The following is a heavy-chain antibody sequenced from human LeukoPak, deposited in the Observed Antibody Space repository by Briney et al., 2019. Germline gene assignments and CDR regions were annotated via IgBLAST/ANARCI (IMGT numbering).Heavy chain of an antibody. D-gene: IGHD1-26*01. V-gene: IGHV4-34*01. CDR2: INHSGST. CDR3: ASSIVGATNY. CDR1: GGSSSGYY. J-gene: IGHJ4*02. Sequence: SETLSLTCAVYGGSSSGYYWSWIRQPPGKGLEWIGEINHSGSTNYNPSLKSRVTISVDTSKNQVSLKLSSVTAADTAVYYCASSIVGATNYWGQGTLVTVSS.